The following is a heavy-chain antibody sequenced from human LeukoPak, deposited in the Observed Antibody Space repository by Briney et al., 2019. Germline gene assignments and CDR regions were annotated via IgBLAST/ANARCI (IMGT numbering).Heavy chain of an antibody. CDR3: ARDLSGSLDY. CDR2: INSDGSST. Sequence: GGSLRLSCAASGFTFSTNWMHWVRQAPGKGLVWVSFINSDGSSTRYADSVKGRFTISRDNAKNTLYLQMNSLRAEDTAVYYCARDLSGSLDYWGQGTLVTVSS. CDR1: GFTFSTNW. D-gene: IGHD1-26*01. J-gene: IGHJ4*02. V-gene: IGHV3-74*01.